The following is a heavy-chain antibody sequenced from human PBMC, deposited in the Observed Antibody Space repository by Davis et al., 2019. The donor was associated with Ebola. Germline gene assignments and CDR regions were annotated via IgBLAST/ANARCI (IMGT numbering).Heavy chain of an antibody. J-gene: IGHJ5*02. D-gene: IGHD4-11*01. CDR2: ISSSSSYI. V-gene: IGHV3-21*04. CDR1: GFTFSSYS. Sequence: GGSLRLSCAASGFTFSSYSMNWVRQAPGKGLEWVSSISSSSSYIYYADSVKGRFTISRDNAKNSLYLQMNSLRAEDTAVYYCARGGLTTPWWFDPWGQGTLVTVSS. CDR3: ARGGLTTPWWFDP.